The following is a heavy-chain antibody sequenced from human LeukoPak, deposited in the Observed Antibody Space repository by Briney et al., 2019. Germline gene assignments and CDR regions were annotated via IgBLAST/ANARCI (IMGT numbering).Heavy chain of an antibody. CDR2: IYYSAST. Sequence: PSETLSLTCTVSGGSISSGGYYWSWIRQPPGKGLEWIGYIYYSASTNYNPSLKSRVTISVDTSKNQFSLKLSSVTAADTAVYYCARGGGDCYIGCDYYMDVWGKGTTVTVSS. J-gene: IGHJ6*03. CDR3: ARGGGDCYIGCDYYMDV. CDR1: GGSISSGGYY. V-gene: IGHV4-61*08. D-gene: IGHD2-21*01.